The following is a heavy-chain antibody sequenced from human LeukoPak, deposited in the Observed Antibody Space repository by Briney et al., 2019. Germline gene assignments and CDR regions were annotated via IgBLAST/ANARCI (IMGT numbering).Heavy chain of an antibody. Sequence: SQTLSLTCTVSGGSISSGSYYWSWIRQPAGKGLEWIGRIYTSGSTNYNPSLKSRVTISVDTSKNQFSLKLSSVTAADTAVYYCARDWINAYCSHTSCSRWFDPWGQGTLVTVSS. CDR3: ARDWINAYCSHTSCSRWFDP. J-gene: IGHJ5*02. CDR1: GGSISSGSYY. CDR2: IYTSGST. V-gene: IGHV4-61*02. D-gene: IGHD2-2*01.